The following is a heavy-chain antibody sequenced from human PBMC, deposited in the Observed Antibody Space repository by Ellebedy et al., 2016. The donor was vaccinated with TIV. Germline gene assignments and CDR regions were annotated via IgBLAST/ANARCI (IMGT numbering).Heavy chain of an antibody. CDR2: IYSGGDT. CDR1: GFTFSGDW. J-gene: IGHJ4*01. CDR3: ARDPPSSGSRTWG. Sequence: GESLKISXAASGFTFSGDWMTWVRQTPGKGLEWVSLIYSGGDTFYADSVKGRFTISRDNSKNMLFLQMDSLRAEDTAIYYCARDPPSSGSRTWGWGQGTLGNVSS. D-gene: IGHD1-26*01. V-gene: IGHV3-66*01.